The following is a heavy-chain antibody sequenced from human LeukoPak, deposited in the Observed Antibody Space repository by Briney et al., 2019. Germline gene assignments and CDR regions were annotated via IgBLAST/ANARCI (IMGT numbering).Heavy chain of an antibody. J-gene: IGHJ4*02. CDR2: LSGTGSDI. Sequence: GGSLRLSCAASGFTFSNYAMNWVRQAPGKALEWVSALSGTGSDIHYADSVKGRFTITRDNSENTLYLQMNSLRAEDTAVYYCAKSPMRTVTTNYFDYWGPGTLITVSS. V-gene: IGHV3-23*01. CDR3: AKSPMRTVTTNYFDY. D-gene: IGHD4-17*01. CDR1: GFTFSNYA.